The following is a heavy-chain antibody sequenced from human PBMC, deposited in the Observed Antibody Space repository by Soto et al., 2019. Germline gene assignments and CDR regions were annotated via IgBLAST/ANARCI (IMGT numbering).Heavy chain of an antibody. CDR3: AKANVLRLLEWLSDHNGFDP. Sequence: QVQLVESGGGVVQPGRSLRLSCAASGFTFSSYAMHWVRQAPGKGLEWVAVISYDGSNKYYADSVKGRFTISRDNSKNTLYLQMNSLRAADTAVYYCAKANVLRLLEWLSDHNGFDPWGQGTLVTVSS. V-gene: IGHV3-30-3*01. CDR1: GFTFSSYA. J-gene: IGHJ5*02. D-gene: IGHD3-3*01. CDR2: ISYDGSNK.